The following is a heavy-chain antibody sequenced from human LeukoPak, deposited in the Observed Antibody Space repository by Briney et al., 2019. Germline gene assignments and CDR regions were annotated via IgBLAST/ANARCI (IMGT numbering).Heavy chain of an antibody. CDR1: GFTFSSYA. Sequence: GRSLRLSCAASGFTFSSYAMHWVRQAPGKGLEWVAVISYDGSNKYYADSVKGRFTISRDNSKNTLYLQMNSLRAEDTAVYYCAIYYDSSGYETMNAFDIWGQGTMVTVSS. J-gene: IGHJ3*02. CDR3: AIYYDSSGYETMNAFDI. V-gene: IGHV3-30-3*01. D-gene: IGHD3-22*01. CDR2: ISYDGSNK.